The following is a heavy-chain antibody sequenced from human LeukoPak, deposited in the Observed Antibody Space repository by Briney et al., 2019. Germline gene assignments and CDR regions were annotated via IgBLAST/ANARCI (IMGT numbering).Heavy chain of an antibody. V-gene: IGHV1-18*01. CDR1: GYTFASYA. D-gene: IGHD2-8*01. CDR3: ARQIVLIPKNWFDP. J-gene: IGHJ5*02. Sequence: AASVKVSCKASGYTFASYAITWVRQAPGQGLEWMGWISGYNGNTNYAQKFQGRVTMTTDTSTSTAYMELRSLRSDDTAVYYCARQIVLIPKNWFDPWGQGTLVTVSS. CDR2: ISGYNGNT.